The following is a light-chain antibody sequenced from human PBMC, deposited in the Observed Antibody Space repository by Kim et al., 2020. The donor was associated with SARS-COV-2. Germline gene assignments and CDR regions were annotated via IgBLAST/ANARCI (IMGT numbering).Light chain of an antibody. J-gene: IGKJ1*01. CDR2: AAS. V-gene: IGKV3-20*01. Sequence: ESVLTQSPGTLSLSPGERATLSCSASQSVSSIYLAWYQQKPGQAPRLLIYAASCRATGIPDRFSGSGSGTDFTLTISRLEPEDFAVYYCQQYTSSSWTFGQGTKVDIK. CDR3: QQYTSSSWT. CDR1: QSVSSIY.